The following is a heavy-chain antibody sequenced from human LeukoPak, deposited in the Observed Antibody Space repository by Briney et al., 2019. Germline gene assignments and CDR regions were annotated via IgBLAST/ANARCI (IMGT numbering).Heavy chain of an antibody. Sequence: SQTLSLTFPVSGGSISSGDYYWSWIRPPPGKGLEWIGYIYYSGSTYYNPSLKSRVTISVDTSKNQFSLKLSSVTAADTAVYYCARAGYYYDSSGYYTLGYFDYWGQGTLVTVSS. CDR1: GGSISSGDYY. V-gene: IGHV4-30-4*01. CDR3: ARAGYYYDSSGYYTLGYFDY. D-gene: IGHD3-22*01. J-gene: IGHJ4*02. CDR2: IYYSGST.